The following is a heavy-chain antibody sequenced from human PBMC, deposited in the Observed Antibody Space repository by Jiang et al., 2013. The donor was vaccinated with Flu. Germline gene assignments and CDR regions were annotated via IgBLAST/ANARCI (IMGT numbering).Heavy chain of an antibody. D-gene: IGHD5-18*01. J-gene: IGHJ6*02. CDR1: GFTFSSYG. CDR2: ISYDGSNK. Sequence: QVQLVESGGGVVQPGRSLRLSCAASGFTFSSYGMHWVRQAPGKGLEWVAVISYDGSNKYYADSVKGRFTISRDNSKNTLYLQMNSLRAEDTAVYYCAKDRKLWHYYYGMDVWGQGTTVTVSS. V-gene: IGHV3-30*18. CDR3: AKDRKLWHYYYGMDV.